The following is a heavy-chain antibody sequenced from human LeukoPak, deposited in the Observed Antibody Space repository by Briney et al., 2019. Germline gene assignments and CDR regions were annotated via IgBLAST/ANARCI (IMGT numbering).Heavy chain of an antibody. V-gene: IGHV3-21*01. CDR3: ASDPDMYSGSFSHY. D-gene: IGHD1-26*01. CDR1: GFTFSSYS. J-gene: IGHJ4*02. CDR2: ISSSSSYI. Sequence: PGESLRLSCAATGFTFSSYSMNWVRQAPGKGLEWVSSISSSSSYIYYADSVKGRFTISRDSAKNSLYLQMNSLRAEDTAVYYCASDPDMYSGSFSHYWVQGTLVTVSS.